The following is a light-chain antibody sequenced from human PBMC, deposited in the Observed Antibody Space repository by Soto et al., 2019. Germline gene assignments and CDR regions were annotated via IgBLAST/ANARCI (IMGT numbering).Light chain of an antibody. CDR2: AAS. Sequence: DIQMTQSPSSLSASVGDRVTITCRASQGISNYLAWYQQKPGKVPKLLIYAASTLQSGVPSRFSGSGSGTDFALTISSLQPEDVATYYCQKYNSAPALTFGGGTKVDIK. CDR3: QKYNSAPALT. J-gene: IGKJ4*01. CDR1: QGISNY. V-gene: IGKV1-27*01.